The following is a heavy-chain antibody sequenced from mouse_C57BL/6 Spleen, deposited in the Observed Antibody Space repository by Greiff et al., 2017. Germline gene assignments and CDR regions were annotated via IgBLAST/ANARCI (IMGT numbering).Heavy chain of an antibody. D-gene: IGHD3-1*01. V-gene: IGHV1-76*01. CDR1: GYTFTDYY. CDR2: IYPGSGNT. CDR3: ARGLNYCDY. J-gene: IGHJ2*01. Sequence: QVQLQQSGAELVRPGASVKLSCKASGYTFTDYYINWVKQRPGQGLEWIARIYPGSGNTYYNEKFKGKATLTAEKSSSTAYMQLSSLTSEDSAVYFCARGLNYCDYWGQGTTLTVSS.